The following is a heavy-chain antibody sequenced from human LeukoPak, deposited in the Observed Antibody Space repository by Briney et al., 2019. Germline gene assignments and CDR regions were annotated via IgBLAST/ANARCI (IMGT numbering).Heavy chain of an antibody. CDR3: ARFGAGYYYMDV. CDR1: GGTFSSYA. V-gene: IGHV1-69*06. D-gene: IGHD3-16*01. CDR2: IIPIFGTA. J-gene: IGHJ6*03. Sequence: GASVKVSCKASGGTFSSYAISWVRQAPGQGLEWMGGIIPIFGTANYAQKFQGRVTITADKSTSTAYMELSSLRSEDTAVYYCARFGAGYYYMDVWGKGTTVTVSS.